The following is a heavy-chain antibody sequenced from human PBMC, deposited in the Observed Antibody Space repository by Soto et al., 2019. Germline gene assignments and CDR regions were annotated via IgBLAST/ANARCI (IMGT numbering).Heavy chain of an antibody. Sequence: PGGSLRLSCVASGITFSGFWMHWVRQAPGKGLEWVAVISNDGRKIYYIDSVKGRFTISRDNSNSTLFLQMNSLRLEDTAVYYCAKDISTYSGGYTYYFDCWGQGTLVTVSS. J-gene: IGHJ4*02. CDR3: AKDISTYSGGYTYYFDC. CDR2: ISNDGRKI. V-gene: IGHV3-30*18. D-gene: IGHD1-26*01. CDR1: GITFSGFW.